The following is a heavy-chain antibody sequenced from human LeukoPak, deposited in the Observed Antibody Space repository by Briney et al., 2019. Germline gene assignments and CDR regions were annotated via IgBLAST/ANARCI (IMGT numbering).Heavy chain of an antibody. Sequence: GGSLRLSCTASGFRFSDFWMHWVRQAPGKGLEWVSRIRGDWHDTTYADSVKGRFTISRDNAQNTLYLQMNSLRVEDTAVYYCASARVLGSGSLDNWGQGTLVTVSS. CDR3: ASARVLGSGSLDN. V-gene: IGHV3-74*01. D-gene: IGHD3-10*01. CDR1: GFRFSDFW. CDR2: IRGDWHDT. J-gene: IGHJ4*02.